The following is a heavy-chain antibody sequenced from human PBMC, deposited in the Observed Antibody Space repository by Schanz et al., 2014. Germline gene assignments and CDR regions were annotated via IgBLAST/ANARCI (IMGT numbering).Heavy chain of an antibody. CDR3: ARDGHSSIWDSYYFYGLDV. D-gene: IGHD6-13*01. V-gene: IGHV1-2*02. J-gene: IGHJ6*02. CDR2: IDPNSGGT. Sequence: QVQLVQSGAELKNPGASVKVSCKASGYSFSAYYIHWMRQAPGQGLEWMGWIDPNSGGTNYAENFQGRVTMTRDTSTSTVYMELSRLTSDDTALYYCARDGHSSIWDSYYFYGLDVWGQGTTVTVSS. CDR1: GYSFSAYY.